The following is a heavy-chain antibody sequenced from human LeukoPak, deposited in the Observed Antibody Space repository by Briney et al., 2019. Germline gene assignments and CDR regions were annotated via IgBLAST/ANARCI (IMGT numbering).Heavy chain of an antibody. V-gene: IGHV1-2*02. D-gene: IGHD3-22*01. J-gene: IGHJ4*02. CDR2: INPNSGGT. CDR1: GYTFTGYY. CDR3: ARVNNYYDSSGYFYYFDF. Sequence: ASVKVSCKASGYTFTGYYIHWVRQAPGQGLEWMGWINPNSGGTNYAQKFQGRVTMTRDTSISTAYMELSRLRSDDTDVYYCARVNNYYDSSGYFYYFDFWCQGTLVTVSS.